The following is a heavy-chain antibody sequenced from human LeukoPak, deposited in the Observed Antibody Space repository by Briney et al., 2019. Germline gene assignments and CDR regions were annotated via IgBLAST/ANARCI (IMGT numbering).Heavy chain of an antibody. CDR1: GYTFTGYY. J-gene: IGHJ4*02. V-gene: IGHV1-2*02. D-gene: IGHD6-19*01. CDR2: INPNSGGT. Sequence: ASVTVSCKASGYTFTGYYMHWVRQAPGQGLEWMGWINPNSGGTNYAQKFQGRVTMTRDTSISTAYMELSRLRSDDTAVYYCARRGSGWYYFDYWGQGTLVTVSS. CDR3: ARRGSGWYYFDY.